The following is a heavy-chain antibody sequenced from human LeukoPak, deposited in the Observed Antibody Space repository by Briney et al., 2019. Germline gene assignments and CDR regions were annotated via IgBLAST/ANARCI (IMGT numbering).Heavy chain of an antibody. CDR2: ISGSGVST. Sequence: GALRLSCAASGFTFSSYGTSWVRQAPGKGLEWVSTISGSGVSTYYADSAKGRFTISRDNSKNTLYLQMNSLRPEDTAVYYCAKDRESSGAGGYFDYWGQGTLVTVSS. CDR3: AKDRESSGAGGYFDY. D-gene: IGHD6-19*01. V-gene: IGHV3-23*01. CDR1: GFTFSSYG. J-gene: IGHJ4*02.